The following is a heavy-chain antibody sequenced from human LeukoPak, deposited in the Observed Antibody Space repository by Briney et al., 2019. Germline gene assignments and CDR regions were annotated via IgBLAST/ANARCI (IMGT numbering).Heavy chain of an antibody. CDR2: IYTSGST. V-gene: IGHV4-61*02. CDR3: AREHYSSGLFDS. Sequence: SETLSLTCTVSGGSISSGSYYWSWIRQPAGKGLEWIGRIYTSGSTNYNPSLKSRVTISVDTSKNQFSLKLSSVTAADTAVYYCAREHYSSGLFDSWGQGTLVTVSS. D-gene: IGHD6-19*01. J-gene: IGHJ4*02. CDR1: GGSISSGSYY.